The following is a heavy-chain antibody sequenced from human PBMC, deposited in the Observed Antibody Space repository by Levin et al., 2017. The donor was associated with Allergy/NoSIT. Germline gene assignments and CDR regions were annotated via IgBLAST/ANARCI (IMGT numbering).Heavy chain of an antibody. D-gene: IGHD3-16*01. CDR1: RFTFSTYG. CDR3: ARDLSGWGYLDS. CDR2: IWYDSSNE. V-gene: IGHV3-33*01. J-gene: IGHJ4*02. Sequence: GESLKISCAASRFTFSTYGMHWVRQAPGKGLEWVANIWYDSSNEYYADSVKGRFTISRDNSKNTLYLQMNSLRVADTAIYYCARDLSGWGYLDSWGQGTLVTVSS.